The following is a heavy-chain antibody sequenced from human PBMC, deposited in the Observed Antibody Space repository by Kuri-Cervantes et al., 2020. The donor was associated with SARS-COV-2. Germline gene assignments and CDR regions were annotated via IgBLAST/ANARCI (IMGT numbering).Heavy chain of an antibody. V-gene: IGHV4-34*01. CDR2: INHSGST. D-gene: IGHD4-23*01. J-gene: IGHJ6*04. Sequence: SCTVSGGSVSSGYYWSWIRQPPGKGLEWIGEINHSGSTNYNPSLKSRATISVDTSKNQFSLKLSSVTAADTAVYYCARPGGFLDVWGKGTTVTVSS. CDR1: GGSVSSGYY. CDR3: ARPGGFLDV.